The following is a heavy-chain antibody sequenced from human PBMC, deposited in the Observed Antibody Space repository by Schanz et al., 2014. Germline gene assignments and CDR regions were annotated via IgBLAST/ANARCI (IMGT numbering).Heavy chain of an antibody. CDR3: ARVLSMVRAFDY. Sequence: QVQLVESGGGVVQPGRSLRLSCAASGFTFSTFTMHWVRQAPGKGLEWVAGLSHDATNTYYAALLKGRFTISRDNSKNTLYLQMNSLRTEDTAVYYCARVLSMVRAFDYWGQGTLVTVSS. D-gene: IGHD3-10*01. J-gene: IGHJ4*02. CDR1: GFTFSTFT. V-gene: IGHV3-30*04. CDR2: LSHDATNT.